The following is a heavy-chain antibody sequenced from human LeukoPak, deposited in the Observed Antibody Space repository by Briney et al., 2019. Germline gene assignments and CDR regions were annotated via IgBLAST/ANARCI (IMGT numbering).Heavy chain of an antibody. D-gene: IGHD3-9*01. Sequence: PGGSLRLSCAASGFTFSSYRMTWVRQAPGKGLEWVSSISSSSSYIYYADSVKGQFTISRDNATNSLYLQMNSLRAEDTAVYYCARASFPRDILTGYYWFDPWGQGTLVTVSS. CDR3: ARASFPRDILTGYYWFDP. CDR1: GFTFSSYR. CDR2: ISSSSSYI. J-gene: IGHJ5*02. V-gene: IGHV3-21*01.